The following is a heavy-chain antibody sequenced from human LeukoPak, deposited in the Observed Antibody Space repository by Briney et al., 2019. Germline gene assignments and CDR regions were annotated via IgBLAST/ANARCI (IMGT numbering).Heavy chain of an antibody. Sequence: GGSLRLSCEASAFTFSSYWMSWVRQAPGKGLEWVANIKEDGSEINYVDSVKGRFTISRDNAKNSLFLQMNSLRVEDTAVYYCARDMTYWGQGTLVTVSS. V-gene: IGHV3-7*01. J-gene: IGHJ4*02. CDR1: AFTFSSYW. CDR2: IKEDGSEI. CDR3: ARDMTY.